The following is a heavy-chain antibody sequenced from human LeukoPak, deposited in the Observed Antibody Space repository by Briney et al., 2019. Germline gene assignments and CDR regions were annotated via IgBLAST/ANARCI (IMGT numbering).Heavy chain of an antibody. D-gene: IGHD2-21*02. CDR3: ARRVVTGYNWFDP. CDR2: IYYSGST. J-gene: IGHJ5*02. Sequence: SQTLPLTCTVSGGSISSGDYYWSWIRQPPGKGLEWIGYIYYSGSTYYNPSLKSRVTISVDTSKNQFSLKLSSVTAADTAVYYCARRVVTGYNWFDPWGQGTLVTVSS. CDR1: GGSISSGDYY. V-gene: IGHV4-30-4*01.